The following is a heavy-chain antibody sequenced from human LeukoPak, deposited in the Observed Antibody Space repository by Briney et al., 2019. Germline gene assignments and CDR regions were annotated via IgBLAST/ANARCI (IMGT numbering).Heavy chain of an antibody. V-gene: IGHV1-69*06. CDR1: GGTFSSYA. CDR3: ARAGTTGTTYYGMDV. D-gene: IGHD1-1*01. J-gene: IGHJ6*04. CDR2: IIPIFGTA. Sequence: PVKVSCKASGGTFSSYAISWVRQAPGQGLEWMGGIIPIFGTANYAQKFQGRVTITADKSTSTAYMELSSLRSEDTAVYYCARAGTTGTTYYGMDVWGKGTTVTVSS.